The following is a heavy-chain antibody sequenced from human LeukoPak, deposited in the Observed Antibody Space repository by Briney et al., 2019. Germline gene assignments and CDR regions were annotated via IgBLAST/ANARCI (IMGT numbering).Heavy chain of an antibody. D-gene: IGHD3-22*01. CDR2: ISGSSSTI. CDR1: GFTFSSYA. J-gene: IGHJ4*02. CDR3: ARDRDAGYYDSSGYYPLGY. Sequence: GGSLRLSCAASGFTFSSYAMSWVRQAPGKGLEWISYISGSSSTIYYADSVKGRFTISRDNAKNSLYLQMNSLRAEDTAVYYCARDRDAGYYDSSGYYPLGYWGQGTLVTVSS. V-gene: IGHV3-48*01.